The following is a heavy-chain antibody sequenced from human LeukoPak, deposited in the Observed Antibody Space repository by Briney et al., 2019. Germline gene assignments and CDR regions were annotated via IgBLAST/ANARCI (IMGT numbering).Heavy chain of an antibody. CDR3: TRGAWRGYDFWSGQIDY. D-gene: IGHD3-3*01. Sequence: PGRSLRPSCAASGSTFSSYSMNWVRQAPGKRLEWVSDVSSTSSTLYSADSVKGRSTITRDNAKNSLYLQMNSLRAEDTAVYYCTRGAWRGYDFWSGQIDYWGQGTLVTVSS. J-gene: IGHJ4*02. CDR2: VSSTSSTL. V-gene: IGHV3-48*01. CDR1: GSTFSSYS.